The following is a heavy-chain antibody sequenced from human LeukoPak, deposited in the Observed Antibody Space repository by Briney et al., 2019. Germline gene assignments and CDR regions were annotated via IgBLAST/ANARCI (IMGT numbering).Heavy chain of an antibody. D-gene: IGHD1-1*01. CDR2: IYHSGST. V-gene: IGHV4-59*12. Sequence: SETLSLTCTVSGGSISSYYWSWIRQPPGKGLEWIGYIYHSGSTYYNPSLKSRVTISVDRSKNQFSLKLSSVTAADTAVYYCARRAQTNNWFDPWGQGTLVTVSS. CDR1: GGSISSYY. CDR3: ARRAQTNNWFDP. J-gene: IGHJ5*02.